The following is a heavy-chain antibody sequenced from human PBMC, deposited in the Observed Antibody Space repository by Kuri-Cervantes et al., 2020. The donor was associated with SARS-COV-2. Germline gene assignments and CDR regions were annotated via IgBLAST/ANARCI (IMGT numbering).Heavy chain of an antibody. J-gene: IGHJ4*02. D-gene: IGHD1-26*01. V-gene: IGHV4-59*12. Sequence: SETLSLTCTVSGGSISSYYWSWIRQPPGKGLEWIGSVYHSGETYYNPSLNRRVSISIDASKNQFSLKLTSVTAAHTAVYYCARDLQKWEQPEYWGQGALVTVSS. CDR2: VYHSGET. CDR3: ARDLQKWEQPEY. CDR1: GGSISSYY.